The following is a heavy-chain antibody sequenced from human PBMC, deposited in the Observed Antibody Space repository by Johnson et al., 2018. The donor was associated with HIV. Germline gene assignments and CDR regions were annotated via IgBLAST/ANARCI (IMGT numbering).Heavy chain of an antibody. J-gene: IGHJ3*02. D-gene: IGHD2-8*01. Sequence: VQLVESGGGLIKPGGSLRLSCAASGFTFSSYDMHWVRQATGKGLEWVSAIGTAGDTYYPGSVKGRFTISRDNARNSLYLQMNSLRAEDTALYYCARATWSDDAFDIWGQGTMVTVSS. CDR1: GFTFSSYD. CDR2: IGTAGDT. V-gene: IGHV3-13*01. CDR3: ARATWSDDAFDI.